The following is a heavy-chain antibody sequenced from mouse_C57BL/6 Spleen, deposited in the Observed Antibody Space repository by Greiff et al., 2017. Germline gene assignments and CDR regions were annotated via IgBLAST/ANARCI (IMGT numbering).Heavy chain of an antibody. CDR1: GYTFTSYW. CDR2: IDPSDSYT. Sequence: VQLQQSGAELVMPGASVKLSCKASGYTFTSYWMPWVQQRPGQGLEWIGAIDPSDSYTNYNQTFKGKSTFTVDKSSSTAYMQLSSLSSEDSAVYCGARKTSVTPYYFDYWGQGTTLTVSS. CDR3: ARKTSVTPYYFDY. V-gene: IGHV1-69*01. D-gene: IGHD2-10*02. J-gene: IGHJ2*01.